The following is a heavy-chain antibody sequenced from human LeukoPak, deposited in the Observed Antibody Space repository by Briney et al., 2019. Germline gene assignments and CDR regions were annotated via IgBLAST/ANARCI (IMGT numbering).Heavy chain of an antibody. CDR1: GYPFISFG. CDR3: ARDHEDVYGSGSYKL. J-gene: IGHJ4*02. V-gene: IGHV1-18*01. CDR2: ISAYNGKT. D-gene: IGHD3-10*01. Sequence: ASVKVSCKAAGYPFISFGISWVRQAPGQGLEWMGWISAYNGKTEFAQRFQDRVTMTTDTSTTTAYMELRSLRPDDTAMYYCARDHEDVYGSGSYKLWGQGTRVTVSS.